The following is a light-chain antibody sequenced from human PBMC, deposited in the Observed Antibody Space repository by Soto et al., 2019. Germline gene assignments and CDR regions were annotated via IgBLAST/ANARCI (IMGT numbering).Light chain of an antibody. CDR3: KQFDRYPSN. CDR1: QSISSY. Sequence: QRRPASRSRCAPVGDRVNITCRASQSISSYLNWYQQKPGKAPKLLIYAASTLQSGVPSRFSGSGSGTDITLISGSVQPEELATFYCKQFDRYPSNLGQGTRLEIK. J-gene: IGKJ5*01. CDR2: AAS. V-gene: IGKV1-39*01.